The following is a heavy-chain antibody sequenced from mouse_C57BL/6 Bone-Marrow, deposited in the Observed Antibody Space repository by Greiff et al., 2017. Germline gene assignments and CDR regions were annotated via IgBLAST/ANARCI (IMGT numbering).Heavy chain of an antibody. CDR3: ARHLYYGNYGFYAMDY. CDR1: GFTFRSYG. V-gene: IGHV5-6*01. J-gene: IGHJ4*01. Sequence: VQLKESGGDLVKPGGSLKLSCAAPGFTFRSYGMSWFRQTPDKRLEWVATISSGGSFTYYPDSVKGRFTISRDNAKNTLYLQMSSRKSEDTAMYYCARHLYYGNYGFYAMDYWGQGTSVTVSS. CDR2: ISSGGSFT. D-gene: IGHD2-1*01.